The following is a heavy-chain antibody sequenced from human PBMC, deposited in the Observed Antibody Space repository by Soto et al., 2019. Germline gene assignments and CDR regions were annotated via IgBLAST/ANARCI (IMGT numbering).Heavy chain of an antibody. J-gene: IGHJ4*02. V-gene: IGHV2-70*13. CDR3: AQSPSSAGKFDS. Sequence: SGPTLVNPTHALTLTCTFSGVSLSTSGMCVSWIRQPPGKALEWLALIDWDDDKYYSTSLKTRLTISQDTSKNQVVLTMTNMDPFDTGTYYCAQSPSSAGKFDSFGQGTPVTVSS. D-gene: IGHD2-15*01. CDR2: IDWDDDK. CDR1: GVSLSTSGMC.